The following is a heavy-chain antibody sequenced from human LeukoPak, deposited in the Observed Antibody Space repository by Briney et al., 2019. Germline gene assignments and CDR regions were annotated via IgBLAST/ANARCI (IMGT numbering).Heavy chain of an antibody. Sequence: GASVTVSCKASGYTFTSYAMHWVRQAPGQRLEWMGWINAGNGNTKYSQKFQGRVTITRDTSASTAYMELSSLRSEDTAVYYCARGIGYYYGSGSYYNGAPNFDYWGQGTLVTVSS. CDR1: GYTFTSYA. D-gene: IGHD3-10*01. V-gene: IGHV1-3*01. CDR3: ARGIGYYYGSGSYYNGAPNFDY. J-gene: IGHJ4*02. CDR2: INAGNGNT.